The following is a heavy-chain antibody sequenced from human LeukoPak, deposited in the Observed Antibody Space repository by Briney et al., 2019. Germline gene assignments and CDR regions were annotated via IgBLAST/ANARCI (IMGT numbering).Heavy chain of an antibody. Sequence: GESLKISCKGSGYSFTSYWIGWVRQMPGKGLEWMGIIYPGDSDTRYSPSFQGQVTISADNSISTPYLQVNSLRAADTAIYYCARSKVVVPAAIHWGQGTLVTVSS. D-gene: IGHD2-2*01. CDR3: ARSKVVVPAAIH. V-gene: IGHV5-51*01. J-gene: IGHJ4*02. CDR1: GYSFTSYW. CDR2: IYPGDSDT.